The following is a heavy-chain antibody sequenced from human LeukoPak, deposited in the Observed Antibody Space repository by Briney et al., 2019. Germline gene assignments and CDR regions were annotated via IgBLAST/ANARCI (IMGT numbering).Heavy chain of an antibody. Sequence: GGSLRLSCAASGFTFSSYAMHWVRQAPGKGLEWVAVISYDGSNKYYADSVKGRFTISRDNSKNTLYLQMNSLRAEDTAVYYCARATPPYYYDSSGIFDYRGQGTLVTVSS. J-gene: IGHJ4*02. CDR1: GFTFSSYA. CDR3: ARATPPYYYDSSGIFDY. CDR2: ISYDGSNK. V-gene: IGHV3-30-3*01. D-gene: IGHD3-22*01.